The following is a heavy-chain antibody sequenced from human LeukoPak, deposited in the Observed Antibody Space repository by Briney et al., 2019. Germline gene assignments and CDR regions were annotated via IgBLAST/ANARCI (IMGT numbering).Heavy chain of an antibody. D-gene: IGHD1-14*01. CDR3: AKDNPLDY. CDR1: GFTFSNYG. Sequence: GGSLRLSCGASGFTFSNYGMLWVRQAPGKGLEWVAFIRYDGSNKLYADSVKGRFTISRDNSKNTLYLHINSLRAEDTAVYYCAKDNPLDYWGQGTLVTVSS. J-gene: IGHJ4*02. V-gene: IGHV3-30*02. CDR2: IRYDGSNK.